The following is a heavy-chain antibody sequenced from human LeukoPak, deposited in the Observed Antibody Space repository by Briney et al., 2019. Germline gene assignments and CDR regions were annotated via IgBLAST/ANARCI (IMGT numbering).Heavy chain of an antibody. J-gene: IGHJ5*02. CDR1: GGSISSGGYY. V-gene: IGHV4-31*03. Sequence: SQTLSLTCTVSGGSISSGGYYWSWIRQHPGKGLEWIGYIYYSGSTYYNPSLKSRVTISVDTSKNQFSLKLSSVTAADTAVYYCARGGSCYSRVCWFDPWGQGTLVTVSS. CDR2: IYYSGST. D-gene: IGHD2-15*01. CDR3: ARGGSCYSRVCWFDP.